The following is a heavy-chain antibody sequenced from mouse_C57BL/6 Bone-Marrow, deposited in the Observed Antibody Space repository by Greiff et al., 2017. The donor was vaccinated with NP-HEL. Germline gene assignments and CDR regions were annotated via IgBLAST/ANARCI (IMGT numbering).Heavy chain of an antibody. CDR2: IWSDGST. J-gene: IGHJ1*03. V-gene: IGHV2-6-1*01. D-gene: IGHD1-1*01. CDR1: GFSLTSYG. Sequence: VQLQESGPGLVAPSQSLSITCTVSGFSLTSYGVHWVRQPPGKGLEWLVVIWSDGSTTYNSALKSRLSISKDNSKSQVFLKMNSLQTDDTAMYYCARHGSREGYWYFDVWGTGTTVTVSS. CDR3: ARHGSREGYWYFDV.